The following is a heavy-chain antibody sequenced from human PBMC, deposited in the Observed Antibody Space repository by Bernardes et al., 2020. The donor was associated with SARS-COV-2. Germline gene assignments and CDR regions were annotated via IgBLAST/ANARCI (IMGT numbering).Heavy chain of an antibody. D-gene: IGHD2-2*01. CDR3: ARRGRGYCSSTSCYDYYYYGMDV. V-gene: IGHV1-8*01. CDR2: MNPNSGNT. J-gene: IGHJ6*02. CDR1: GYTFTSYD. Sequence: VKVSCKASGYTFTSYDINWVRQATGQGLEWMGWMNPNSGNTGYAQKFQGRVTMTRNTSISTAYMELSSLRSEDTAVYYCARRGRGYCSSTSCYDYYYYGMDVWGQGTTVTVSS.